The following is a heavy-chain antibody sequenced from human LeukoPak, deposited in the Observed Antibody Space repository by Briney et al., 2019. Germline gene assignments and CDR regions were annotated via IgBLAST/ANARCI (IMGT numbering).Heavy chain of an antibody. V-gene: IGHV4-39*01. J-gene: IGHJ3*02. Sequence: SETLSLTCTVSGGSISSSSYYWGWIRQPPGKGLEWIGSIYYSGSTYYNPSLKSRVTISVDTSKNQFSLKLSSVTAADTAVYYCASPPGIAAAGLEEDAFDIWGQGTMVTVSS. CDR1: GGSISSSSYY. CDR3: ASPPGIAAAGLEEDAFDI. D-gene: IGHD6-13*01. CDR2: IYYSGST.